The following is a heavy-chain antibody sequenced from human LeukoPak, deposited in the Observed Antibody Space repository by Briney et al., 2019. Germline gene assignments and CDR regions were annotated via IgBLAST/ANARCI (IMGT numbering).Heavy chain of an antibody. CDR1: GGSFSGYY. D-gene: IGHD6-13*01. Sequence: PSETLSLTCAVYGGSFSGYYWSWIRQPPGKGLEWIGEINHSGSTNYNPSLKSRVTISADTSKNQFSLKLSSVTAADTAVYYCARGLFLSSWYVYWGQGTLVTVSS. CDR3: ARGLFLSSWYVY. CDR2: INHSGST. V-gene: IGHV4-34*01. J-gene: IGHJ4*02.